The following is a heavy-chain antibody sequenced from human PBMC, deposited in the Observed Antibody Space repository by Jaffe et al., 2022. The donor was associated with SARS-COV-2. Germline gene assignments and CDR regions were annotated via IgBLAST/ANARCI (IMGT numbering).Heavy chain of an antibody. CDR3: ARDRRTTVVTPGFDY. J-gene: IGHJ4*02. Sequence: QVQLVQSGAEVKKPGASVKVSCKASGYTFTSYYMHWVRQAPGQGLEWMGIINPSGGSTSYAQKFQGRVTMTRDTSTSTVYMELSSLRSEDTAVYYCARDRRTTVVTPGFDYWGQGTLVTVSS. D-gene: IGHD4-17*01. V-gene: IGHV1-46*01. CDR2: INPSGGST. CDR1: GYTFTSYY.